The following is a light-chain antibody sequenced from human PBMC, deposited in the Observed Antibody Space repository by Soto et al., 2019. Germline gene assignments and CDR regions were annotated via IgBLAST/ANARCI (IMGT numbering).Light chain of an antibody. J-gene: IGKJ1*01. Sequence: EIVLIQSPATLSLSPGERATLSCRASQSVSSDLAWYQQKPGQAPRLVIYDIFTRATGVPTRISGSGSGTEFTLTISSLQSEDYAVYYCHQYNNWPPWTFGQGTKVDIK. CDR3: HQYNNWPPWT. CDR1: QSVSSD. V-gene: IGKV3D-15*01. CDR2: DIF.